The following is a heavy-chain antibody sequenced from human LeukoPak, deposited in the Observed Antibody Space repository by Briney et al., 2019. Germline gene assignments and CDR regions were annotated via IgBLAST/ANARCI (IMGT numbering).Heavy chain of an antibody. CDR2: ISSSASTI. CDR1: GFTFSDYY. D-gene: IGHD1-26*01. Sequence: SGGSLRLSCAASGFTFSDYYMSWIRQAPGKGLEWVSYISSSASTIYYADSVKGRFTISRDNAENSLYLQMNSLRAGDTAVYYCARATRYSGSYPNYYYYYYMDVWGKGTTVTVSS. J-gene: IGHJ6*03. V-gene: IGHV3-11*04. CDR3: ARATRYSGSYPNYYYYYYMDV.